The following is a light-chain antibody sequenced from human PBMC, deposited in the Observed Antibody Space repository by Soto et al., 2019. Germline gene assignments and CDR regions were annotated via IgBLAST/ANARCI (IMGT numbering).Light chain of an antibody. J-gene: IGKJ4*01. CDR2: AAS. Sequence: DIQMTQSPSSLSASVGDRVTITCRASQSISSSLNWYQQKPGKAPKVLIYAASTLQSGVPSRFSGSGSGTDFTLTISSLQPEDFANYSCQQSYSIPLTFGGGTKVEIK. V-gene: IGKV1-39*01. CDR3: QQSYSIPLT. CDR1: QSISSS.